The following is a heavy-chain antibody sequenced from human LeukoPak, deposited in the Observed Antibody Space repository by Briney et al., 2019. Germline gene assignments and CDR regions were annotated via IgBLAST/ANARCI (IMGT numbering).Heavy chain of an antibody. V-gene: IGHV3-64*01. CDR1: GFTFSSYA. Sequence: GGSLRLSCAASGFTFSSYAMHWVRQAPGKGLEYVSAISSNGGSAYYANSVKGRFTISRDNSKNTLYLQMGSLRAEDMAVYYCARDAGYSSSWYSISYYYGMDVWGQGTTVTVSS. CDR3: ARDAGYSSSWYSISYYYGMDV. J-gene: IGHJ6*02. D-gene: IGHD6-13*01. CDR2: ISSNGGSA.